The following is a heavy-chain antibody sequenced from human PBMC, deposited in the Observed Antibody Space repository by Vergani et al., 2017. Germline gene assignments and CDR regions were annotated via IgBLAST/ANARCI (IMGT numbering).Heavy chain of an antibody. CDR1: GGSVSSSSYY. D-gene: IGHD6-19*01. CDR2: IYYSGST. J-gene: IGHJ2*01. V-gene: IGHV4-61*05. CDR3: ARQGSSGWYWGGVYSWYFDL. Sequence: QLQLQESGPGLVKPSETLSLTCTVSGGSVSSSSYYWGWIRQPPGKGLEWIGYIYYSGSTNYNPSLKSRVTISVDTSKNQFSLKLSSVTAADTAVYYCARQGSSGWYWGGVYSWYFDLWGRGTLVTVSS.